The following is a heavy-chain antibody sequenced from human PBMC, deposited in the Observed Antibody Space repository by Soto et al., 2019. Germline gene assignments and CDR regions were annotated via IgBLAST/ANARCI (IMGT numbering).Heavy chain of an antibody. CDR2: IYYSGNT. D-gene: IGHD6-19*01. Sequence: SETLSLTCTVSGASISTSRYFWGWIRQPPGKGLEWIGNIYYSGNTYYNPSLKSRVTISVDTSKNQFSLKLSSVTAADTAVYYCARERKNSSGWYFFDYWGQGTMVTVSS. CDR1: GASISTSRYF. J-gene: IGHJ4*02. CDR3: ARERKNSSGWYFFDY. V-gene: IGHV4-39*02.